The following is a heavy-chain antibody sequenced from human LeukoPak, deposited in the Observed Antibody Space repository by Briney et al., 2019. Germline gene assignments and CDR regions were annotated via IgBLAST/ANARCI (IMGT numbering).Heavy chain of an antibody. CDR1: VRPISSSSYY. J-gene: IGHJ2*01. V-gene: IGHV4-39*01. Sequence: SETLSLTCTVSVRPISSSSYYGGWIRQPPGKGLECIGNINYSGSTYYNPSLKSRVTISVDTSKNQFSLKLSSVTTADTGVYYCERPLQGRTWYFDLWGRGTLVTVSS. CDR3: ERPLQGRTWYFDL. CDR2: INYSGST.